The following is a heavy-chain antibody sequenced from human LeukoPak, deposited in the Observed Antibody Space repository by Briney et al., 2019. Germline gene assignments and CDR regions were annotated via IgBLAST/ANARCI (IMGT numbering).Heavy chain of an antibody. J-gene: IGHJ4*02. D-gene: IGHD1-26*01. Sequence: GGTLRLSRAASGFTFSSYGMSWVRQAPGKGLEWVSATSGSGGTTYYADSVKGRFTISRDNSMNTLYLQMNSLRAEDTAVYSCAKDRLGALLYFDSWGQGTLVTVSS. CDR2: TSGSGGTT. CDR1: GFTFSSYG. CDR3: AKDRLGALLYFDS. V-gene: IGHV3-23*01.